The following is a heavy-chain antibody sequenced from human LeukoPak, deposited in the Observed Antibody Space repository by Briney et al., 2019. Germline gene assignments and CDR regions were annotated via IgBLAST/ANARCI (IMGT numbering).Heavy chain of an antibody. CDR1: GYTFTSYA. J-gene: IGHJ4*02. Sequence: ASVKVSCKASGYTFTSYAMNWVRQAPGQGLEWMGWINTNTGNPTYAQGFTGRFVFSLDTSVSTAYLQITSLKAEDTAVYYCARGYGAAAWYNRGDFDYWGQGTLVTVSS. V-gene: IGHV7-4-1*02. D-gene: IGHD6-13*01. CDR2: INTNTGNP. CDR3: ARGYGAAAWYNRGDFDY.